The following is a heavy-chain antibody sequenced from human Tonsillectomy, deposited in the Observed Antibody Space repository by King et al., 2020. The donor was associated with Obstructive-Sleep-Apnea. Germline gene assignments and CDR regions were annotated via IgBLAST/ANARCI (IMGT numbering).Heavy chain of an antibody. D-gene: IGHD2-15*01. Sequence: VQLQQWGAGLLKPSETLSLTCAVYGGSFSGYYWTWVRQPPDKGLEWIGEINHSGSTNYNPSLKIRVTISVDTAKNQFSLNLNPVTAADTAVYYCARSDIVVVVSATKSSNWFDPWGQGTLVTVSS. CDR2: INHSGST. CDR1: GGSFSGYY. J-gene: IGHJ5*02. V-gene: IGHV4-34*01. CDR3: ARSDIVVVVSATKSSNWFDP.